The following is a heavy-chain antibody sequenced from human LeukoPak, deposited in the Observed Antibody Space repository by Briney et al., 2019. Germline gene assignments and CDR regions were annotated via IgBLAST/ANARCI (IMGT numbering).Heavy chain of an antibody. D-gene: IGHD6-25*01. V-gene: IGHV1-2*04. CDR1: GYTFTGYY. J-gene: IGHJ6*02. CDR3: ARGGNTSDLYYGMDV. CDR2: INPNSGGT. Sequence: GASVKVSCKASGYTFTGYYMHWVRQAPGQGLEWMGWINPNSGGTNYAQKFQGWVTMTRDTSISTAYMELSRLRSDDTAVYYCARGGNTSDLYYGMDVWGQGTTVTVSS.